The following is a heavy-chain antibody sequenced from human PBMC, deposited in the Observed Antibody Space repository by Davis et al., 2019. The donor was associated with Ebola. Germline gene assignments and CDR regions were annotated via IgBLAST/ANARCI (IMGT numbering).Heavy chain of an antibody. CDR2: IYHSGST. Sequence: GSLRLSCAVSGGSISSSNWWSWVRQPPGKGLEWIGEIYHSGSTNYNPSLKSRVTISVDTSKNQFSLKLSSVTAADTAVYYCARGKYSSGWYRRYNWFDPWGQGTLVTVSS. CDR1: GGSISSSNW. J-gene: IGHJ5*02. V-gene: IGHV4-4*02. CDR3: ARGKYSSGWYRRYNWFDP. D-gene: IGHD6-19*01.